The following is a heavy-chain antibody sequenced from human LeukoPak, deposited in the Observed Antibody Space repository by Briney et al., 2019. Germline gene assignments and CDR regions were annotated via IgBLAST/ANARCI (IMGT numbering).Heavy chain of an antibody. D-gene: IGHD5-24*01. CDR3: ARGGGYNDY. V-gene: IGHV1-18*01. CDR1: GYTFTSYD. Sequence: GASVKVSCKASGYTFTSYDINWVRQAPGQGLEWMGWTSAYNGDTNYAQKFQDRVTMTTDTSAGTAYMEVRSLTSDDTAVYYCARGGGYNDYWGQGTLVTVSS. J-gene: IGHJ4*02. CDR2: TSAYNGDT.